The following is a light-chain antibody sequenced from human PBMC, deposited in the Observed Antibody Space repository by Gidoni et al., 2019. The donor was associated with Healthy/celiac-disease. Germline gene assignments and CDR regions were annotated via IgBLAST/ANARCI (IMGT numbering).Light chain of an antibody. CDR1: QSLLHSNGYNY. Sequence: DIVMTQSQLSLPVTPGEPASISCRSSQSLLHSNGYNYLDWYLQKPGQSPQLLIYLGSNRASGVPDRFSGSGSGTDFTLKISRVEAEDVGVYYCMQALQTPLTFGGGTKVEI. CDR2: LGS. V-gene: IGKV2-28*01. J-gene: IGKJ4*01. CDR3: MQALQTPLT.